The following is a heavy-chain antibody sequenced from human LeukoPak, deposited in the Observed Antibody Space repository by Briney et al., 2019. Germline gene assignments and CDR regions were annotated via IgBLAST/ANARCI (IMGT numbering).Heavy chain of an antibody. CDR2: IYPGDSDT. J-gene: IGHJ4*02. CDR1: GYSFTSYW. D-gene: IGHD3-10*01. V-gene: IGHV5-51*01. Sequence: TGESLKISCKGSGYSFTSYWIGWVRQMPGKGLEWMGIIYPGDSDTRYSPSFQGQVTISADKSISTAYLQWSSLKASDTAMYYCARQNVLLWFGEFKTEQFDYWGQGTLVTVSS. CDR3: ARQNVLLWFGEFKTEQFDY.